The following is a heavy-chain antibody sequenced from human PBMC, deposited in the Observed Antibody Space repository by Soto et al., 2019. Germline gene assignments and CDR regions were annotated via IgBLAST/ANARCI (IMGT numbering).Heavy chain of an antibody. CDR2: ISYDGSNE. CDR1: GFTFSSYG. V-gene: IGHV3-30*18. CDR3: AKDTYYHDSSGYYVFDH. J-gene: IGHJ4*02. D-gene: IGHD3-22*01. Sequence: QVQLVESGGGVVQPGRSLSLSCTASGFTFSSYGMHWVRQTTGMGLEWVAHISYDGSNEHDIDSVKGRFTISRDNSKNTVYLQMNSLRTEDTALYYCAKDTYYHDSSGYYVFDHWGQGTLVTVSS.